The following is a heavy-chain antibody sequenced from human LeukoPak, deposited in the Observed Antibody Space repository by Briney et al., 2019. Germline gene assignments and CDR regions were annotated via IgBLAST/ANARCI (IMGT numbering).Heavy chain of an antibody. CDR1: GGSFSGYY. D-gene: IGHD6-19*01. J-gene: IGHJ4*02. CDR2: IYYSGST. V-gene: IGHV4-59*01. CDR3: ARSDGQWLVGD. Sequence: SETLSLTCAVYGGSFSGYYWSWIRQPPGKGLEWIGYIYYSGSTNYNPSLKSRVTISVDTSKNQFSLKLSSVTAADTAVYYCARSDGQWLVGDWGQGTLVTVSS.